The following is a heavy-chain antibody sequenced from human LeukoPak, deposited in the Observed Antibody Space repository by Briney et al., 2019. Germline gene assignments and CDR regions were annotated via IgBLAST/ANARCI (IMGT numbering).Heavy chain of an antibody. J-gene: IGHJ4*02. D-gene: IGHD2-21*01. Sequence: GGTLRLSCAASGFTFSDYYMSWIRQAPGKGLEWISYITSSGSTIYYTDSVKGRFTVSRDNAKNSLYLQMNSLRAEDTAVYFCARHIEAATALHYWGQGTLVTVSS. CDR2: ITSSGSTI. CDR3: ARHIEAATALHY. CDR1: GFTFSDYY. V-gene: IGHV3-11*01.